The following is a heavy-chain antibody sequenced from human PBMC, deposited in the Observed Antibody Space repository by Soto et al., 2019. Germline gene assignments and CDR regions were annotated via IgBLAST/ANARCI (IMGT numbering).Heavy chain of an antibody. Sequence: GGSLRLSCAASGFSFGSKLMSWVREVPGKGLQWVSTISPSGGSTYYADSVKGRFTVSRDNAKNTLYLQMNSLTAEDTAVYYCAHMTGFDYWGQGTVVTVSS. CDR3: AHMTGFDY. D-gene: IGHD3-9*01. V-gene: IGHV3-23*01. J-gene: IGHJ4*02. CDR1: GFSFGSKL. CDR2: ISPSGGST.